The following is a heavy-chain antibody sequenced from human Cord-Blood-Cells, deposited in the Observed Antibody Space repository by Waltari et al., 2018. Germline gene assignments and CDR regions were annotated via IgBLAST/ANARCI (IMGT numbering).Heavy chain of an antibody. Sequence: QVQLVQSGAEVKKPGASVKVSCKASGYTFTGYYMHWVRQAPGQGLEWMGWINPNSGGTNYAQKFQDWVTMTRDTSISTAYMELSRLISDDTAVYYCARAICGGDCYPLDGMDVWGQGTTVTVSS. CDR2: INPNSGGT. V-gene: IGHV1-2*04. J-gene: IGHJ6*02. CDR3: ARAICGGDCYPLDGMDV. CDR1: GYTFTGYY. D-gene: IGHD2-21*02.